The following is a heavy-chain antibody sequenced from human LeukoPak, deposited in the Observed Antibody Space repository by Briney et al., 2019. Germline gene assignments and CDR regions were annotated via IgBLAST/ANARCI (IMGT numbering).Heavy chain of an antibody. V-gene: IGHV3-9*01. D-gene: IGHD3-9*01. J-gene: IGHJ4*02. CDR2: ISWNSGSI. CDR1: GFTFDDYA. CDR3: AKDIHYDILTGPVDY. Sequence: GGSLRLSYAASGFTFDDYAMHWVRQAPGKGLEWVSGISWNSGSIGYADSVKGRFTISRDNAKNSLYLQMNSLRAEDTALYYCAKDIHYDILTGPVDYWGQGTLVTVSS.